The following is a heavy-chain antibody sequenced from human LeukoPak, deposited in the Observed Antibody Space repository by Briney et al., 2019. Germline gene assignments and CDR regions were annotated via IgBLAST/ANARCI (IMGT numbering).Heavy chain of an antibody. CDR3: ATWYDSATL. D-gene: IGHD6-19*01. V-gene: IGHV3-30*03. CDR1: GFLFSSYS. CDR2: IPFDGSTD. J-gene: IGHJ4*02. Sequence: PGGSLRLSCVVSGFLFSSYSVHWVRQAPGKGLEWVAVIPFDGSTDYYSDSVKGRFTISRDNSKNTLYLQMSGLRLEDSALYYCATWYDSATLWGQGTLVTVSS.